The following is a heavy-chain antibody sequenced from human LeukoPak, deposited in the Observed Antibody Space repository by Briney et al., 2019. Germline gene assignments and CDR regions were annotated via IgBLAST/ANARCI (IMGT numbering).Heavy chain of an antibody. D-gene: IGHD3-22*01. CDR1: GFTFSSCW. Sequence: PGGSLRLSCAASGFTFSSCWMHWVRQAPGKGLVWVSRINSDGSSTSCADSVKGRFTISRDNAKNTLYLQMNSLRAEDTAVYYCAREYYDSSGYYGYWGQGTLVTVSS. J-gene: IGHJ4*02. CDR2: INSDGSST. V-gene: IGHV3-74*01. CDR3: AREYYDSSGYYGY.